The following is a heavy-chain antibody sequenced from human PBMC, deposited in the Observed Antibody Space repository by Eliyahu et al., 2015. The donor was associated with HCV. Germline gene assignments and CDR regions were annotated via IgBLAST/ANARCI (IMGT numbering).Heavy chain of an antibody. V-gene: IGHV3-7*01. CDR1: GFTFSDNW. J-gene: IGHJ4*02. Sequence: GGGLVQPGGSLRLSCVVSGFTFSDNWMSWVRQAPGKGLEWLANIKEDGTDKYYLDSVKGRFTISRDNAKNSLYLQMSGLRAEDTAVYYCATGHGVYWGQGTLVTVSP. CDR3: ATGHGVY. CDR2: IKEDGTDK. D-gene: IGHD3-10*01.